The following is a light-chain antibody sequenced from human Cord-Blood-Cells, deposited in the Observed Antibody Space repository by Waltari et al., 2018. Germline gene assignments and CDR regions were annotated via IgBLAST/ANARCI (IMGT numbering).Light chain of an antibody. CDR1: QSISSY. V-gene: IGKV1-39*01. J-gene: IGKJ1*01. CDR3: QQSYSTPTWT. Sequence: DIQMTQSPSSLYASVGDRVTITCLASQSISSYLNWYQQKPGKAPKILISAASSLQSGVPARFSGSGSGTDFTLTISSLQPEDFATYYCQQSYSTPTWTFGQGTKVEIK. CDR2: AAS.